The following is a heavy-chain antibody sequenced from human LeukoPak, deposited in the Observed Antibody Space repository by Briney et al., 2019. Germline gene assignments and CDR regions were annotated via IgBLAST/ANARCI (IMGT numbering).Heavy chain of an antibody. CDR2: IYYSGST. V-gene: IGHV4-30-2*03. J-gene: IGHJ4*02. CDR1: GGSISSGSFF. D-gene: IGHD3-22*01. CDR3: ARQGYYDSSGYYY. Sequence: SQTLSLTCTVSGGSISSGSFFWSWIRQPAGKGLEWIGSIYYSGSTYYNPSLKSRATISVDTSKNQFSLKLSSVTAADTAVYYCARQGYYDSSGYYYWGQGTLVTVSS.